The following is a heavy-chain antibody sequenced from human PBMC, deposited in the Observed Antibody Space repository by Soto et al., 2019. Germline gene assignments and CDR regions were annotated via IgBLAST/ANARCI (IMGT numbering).Heavy chain of an antibody. J-gene: IGHJ6*03. CDR1: GYSFTSYW. CDR2: IYPGDSDT. Sequence: GESLKISCKGSGYSFTSYWIGWVRQMPGKGLEWMGIIYPGDSDTRYSPSFQGQVTISADKSISTAYLQWSSLKASDTAMYYCARADIVVVPAERGYYYYYMDVWGKGTTVTVSS. D-gene: IGHD2-2*01. V-gene: IGHV5-51*01. CDR3: ARADIVVVPAERGYYYYYMDV.